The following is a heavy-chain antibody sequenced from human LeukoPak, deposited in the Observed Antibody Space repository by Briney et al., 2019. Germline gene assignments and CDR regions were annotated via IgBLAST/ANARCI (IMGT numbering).Heavy chain of an antibody. CDR3: ARTRSSGDYDSFDV. V-gene: IGHV2-5*02. D-gene: IGHD3-22*01. Sequence: SGPTLVKPTETLTLTCSFSGFSLSNTEVGVGWIRQPPGKALEWLALIYWDDDERFSRSLKSRLTITKDTAKNQVVLTLSNMDPVDTGTYHCARTRSSGDYDSFDVWGQGTMVTVSS. J-gene: IGHJ3*01. CDR2: IYWDDDE. CDR1: GFSLSNTEVG.